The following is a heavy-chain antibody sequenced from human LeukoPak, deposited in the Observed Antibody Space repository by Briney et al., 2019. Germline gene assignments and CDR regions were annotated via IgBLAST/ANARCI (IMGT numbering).Heavy chain of an antibody. Sequence: PGGSLRLSCAASGFTFSSYGMHWVRQAPGKGLEWAAVIWYDGSNKYYADSVKGRFTISRDNSKNTLYLQMNSLRAEDTAVYYCAREGGEYYFDYWGQGTLVTVSS. V-gene: IGHV3-33*01. J-gene: IGHJ4*02. CDR2: IWYDGSNK. CDR1: GFTFSSYG. CDR3: AREGGEYYFDY. D-gene: IGHD3-16*01.